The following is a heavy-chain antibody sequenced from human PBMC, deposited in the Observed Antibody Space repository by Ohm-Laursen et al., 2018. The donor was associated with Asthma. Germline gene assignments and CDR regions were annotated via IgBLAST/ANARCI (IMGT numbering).Heavy chain of an antibody. V-gene: IGHV4-31*03. CDR2: IYYSGIT. J-gene: IGHJ6*02. Sequence: PSQTLSLTCTVSGDSISSGNNYWSWIRQHPGKGLEWIGYIYYSGITYSNPSLRSRVSISVDTSKNQFSLKLTPVTAADTAVYYCAREGLGYYGSGSLYYYYGMDVWGQGTTVTVSS. CDR3: AREGLGYYGSGSLYYYYGMDV. CDR1: GDSISSGNNY. D-gene: IGHD3-10*01.